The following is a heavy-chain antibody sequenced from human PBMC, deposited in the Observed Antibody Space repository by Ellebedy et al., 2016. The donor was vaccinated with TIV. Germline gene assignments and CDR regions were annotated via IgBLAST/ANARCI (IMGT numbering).Heavy chain of an antibody. V-gene: IGHV3-15*01. D-gene: IGHD3-10*01. Sequence: GESLKISXTASGITFSNAWMSWVRQAPGKGLEWVGRLKSKIDGGTTDYAAPVKGRFTFSRDDSKNTLYLQMNSLKTEDTGVYYCATGRQSLWFGELFPYWGQGTLVTVSS. CDR3: ATGRQSLWFGELFPY. CDR2: LKSKIDGGTT. CDR1: GITFSNAW. J-gene: IGHJ4*02.